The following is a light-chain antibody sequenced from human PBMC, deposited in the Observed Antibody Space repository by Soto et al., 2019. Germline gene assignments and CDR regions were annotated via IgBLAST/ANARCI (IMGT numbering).Light chain of an antibody. CDR3: QQYAGSRT. Sequence: EIVLTQSPGTLSLSPGERATLSCRASQSVSSSYLAWYQQKPGQAPRLRIYGASSRATGIPDRFSGSGSGTYFTRTISRLEPEDFAVYYCQQYAGSRTFGQGTKVEIK. CDR2: GAS. CDR1: QSVSSSY. V-gene: IGKV3-20*01. J-gene: IGKJ1*01.